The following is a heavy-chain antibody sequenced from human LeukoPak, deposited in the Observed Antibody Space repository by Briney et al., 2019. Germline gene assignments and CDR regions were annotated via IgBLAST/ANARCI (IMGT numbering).Heavy chain of an antibody. D-gene: IGHD1-26*01. CDR3: ARAPMGASTKGWYFDL. CDR1: GFTFSSYW. J-gene: IGHJ2*01. CDR2: IHSDGSST. Sequence: PGGSLRLSCAASGFTFSSYWMHWVRQAPGKGLVWVSRIHSDGSSTNYADSVKGRFTISRDNAKNTLDLQMNSLTAEDTAVYYCARAPMGASTKGWYFDLWGRGTLVTVSS. V-gene: IGHV3-74*01.